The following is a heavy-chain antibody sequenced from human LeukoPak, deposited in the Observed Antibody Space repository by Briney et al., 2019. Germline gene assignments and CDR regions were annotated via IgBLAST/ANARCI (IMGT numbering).Heavy chain of an antibody. CDR1: GYSLSIGYY. J-gene: IGHJ5*02. D-gene: IGHD6-19*01. CDR3: ARGRYSNGNWFDP. CDR2: IYTSGST. Sequence: SETLSLTCAVSGYSLSIGYYWGWIRQPAGKGLEWIGRIYTSGSTNYNPSLKSRVTISVDTSKNQFSLKLSSVTAADTAVYYCARGRYSNGNWFDPWGQGTLVTVSS. V-gene: IGHV4-4*07.